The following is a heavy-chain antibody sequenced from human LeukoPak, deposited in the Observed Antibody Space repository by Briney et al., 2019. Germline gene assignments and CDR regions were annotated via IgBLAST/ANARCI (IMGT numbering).Heavy chain of an antibody. CDR3: ARRYSSSWYPNPYYFDY. J-gene: IGHJ4*02. CDR2: IYPGDSDT. Sequence: GESLKISCKASGYSFTSYWIGWVRQMPGKGLEWMGIIYPGDSDTRYSPSFQGQVTISADKSISTAYLQWSSLKASDTAMYYCARRYSSSWYPNPYYFDYWGQGTLVTVSS. V-gene: IGHV5-51*01. D-gene: IGHD6-13*01. CDR1: GYSFTSYW.